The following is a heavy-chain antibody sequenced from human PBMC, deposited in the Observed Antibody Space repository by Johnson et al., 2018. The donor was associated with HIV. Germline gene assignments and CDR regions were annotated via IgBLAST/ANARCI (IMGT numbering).Heavy chain of an antibody. V-gene: IGHV3-20*04. CDR1: GFTFDDYD. J-gene: IGHJ3*01. CDR2: INWNGGST. Sequence: EKLVESGGGLVKPGESLRLSCAASGFTFDDYDMTWVRQPPGKGLEWVSGINWNGGSTGYAESVKGRFTISRDNAKKSLFLEMNSLRAEDTAFYYCVKDRNYGSHLLFFDVWGQGTMVTVSS. CDR3: VKDRNYGSHLLFFDV. D-gene: IGHD3-16*01.